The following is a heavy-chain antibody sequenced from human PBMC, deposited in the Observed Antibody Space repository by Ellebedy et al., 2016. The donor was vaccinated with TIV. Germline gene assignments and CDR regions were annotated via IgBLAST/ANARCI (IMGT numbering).Heavy chain of an antibody. CDR3: ARGRGDDYILGY. V-gene: IGHV1-18*04. J-gene: IGHJ4*02. CDR2: ISAYNGNT. CDR1: GYTFTSYG. Sequence: AASVKVSCKASGYTFTSYGISWVRQAPGQGLEWMGWISAYNGNTNYAQKLQGRVSMTTETSTTTAYLELRSLRSDDTAVYYCARGRGDDYILGYWGQGTLVTVSS. D-gene: IGHD5-24*01.